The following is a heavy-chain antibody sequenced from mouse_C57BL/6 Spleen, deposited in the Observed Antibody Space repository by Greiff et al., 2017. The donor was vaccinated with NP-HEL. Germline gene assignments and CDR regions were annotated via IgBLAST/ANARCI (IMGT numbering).Heavy chain of an antibody. J-gene: IGHJ4*01. D-gene: IGHD2-4*01. Sequence: EVQRVESGGDLVKPGGSLKLSCAASGFTFSSYGMSWVRQTPDKRLEWVATISSGGSYTYYPDSVKGRFTISRDNAKNTLYLQMSSLKSEDTAMYYCARPDDYRYAMDYWGQGTSVTVSS. V-gene: IGHV5-6*01. CDR3: ARPDDYRYAMDY. CDR1: GFTFSSYG. CDR2: ISSGGSYT.